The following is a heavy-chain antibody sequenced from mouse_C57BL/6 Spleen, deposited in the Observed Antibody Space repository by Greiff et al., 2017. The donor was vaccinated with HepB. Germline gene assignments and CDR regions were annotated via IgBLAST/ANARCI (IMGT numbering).Heavy chain of an antibody. CDR3: TTGRFAY. CDR2: IDPENGDT. Sequence: EVQLQQSGAELVRPGASVTLSCTASGFNIKDDYMHWVKQRPEQGLEWIGWIDPENGDTEYASKFQGKATITADTSSNTAYLQLSSLTSEDTAVYYCTTGRFAYWGQGTLVTVSA. V-gene: IGHV14-4*01. J-gene: IGHJ3*01. CDR1: GFNIKDDY.